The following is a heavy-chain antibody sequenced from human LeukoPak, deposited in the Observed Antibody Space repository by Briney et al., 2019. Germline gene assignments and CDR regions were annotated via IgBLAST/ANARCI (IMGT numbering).Heavy chain of an antibody. D-gene: IGHD6-13*01. V-gene: IGHV3-30*02. CDR1: GFTFSSYG. J-gene: IGHJ4*02. Sequence: GGSLRLSCAASGFTFSSYGMHWVRQAPGKGLEWVAVIWYDGSNKYYADSVKGRFTISRDNSKNTLYLQMNSLRAEDTAVYYCAKDHPSPGITYSSSWYPLDYWGQGTLVTVSS. CDR2: IWYDGSNK. CDR3: AKDHPSPGITYSSSWYPLDY.